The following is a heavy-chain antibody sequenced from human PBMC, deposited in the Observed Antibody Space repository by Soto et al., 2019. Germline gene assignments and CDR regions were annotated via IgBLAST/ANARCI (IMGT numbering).Heavy chain of an antibody. Sequence: PGGSLRLSCAASGFTFSSYAMHWVRQAPGKGLEWVAVISYDGSNKYYADSVKGRFTISRDNSKNTLYLQMNSLRAEDTAVYYCARPDIVVVVAAVDYWGQGTLVTVSS. D-gene: IGHD2-15*01. J-gene: IGHJ4*02. CDR1: GFTFSSYA. CDR2: ISYDGSNK. CDR3: ARPDIVVVVAAVDY. V-gene: IGHV3-30-3*01.